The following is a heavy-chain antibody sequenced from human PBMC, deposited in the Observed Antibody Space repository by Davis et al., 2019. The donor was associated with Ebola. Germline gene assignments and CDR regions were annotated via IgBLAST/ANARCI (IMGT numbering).Heavy chain of an antibody. Sequence: GESLKISCAASGFTFSSYSMNWVRQAPGKGLVWVSRINSDGSSTSYADSVKGRFTISRDNAKNTLYLQMNSLRAEDTAVYYCARDPPVSMGSDAFDVWGRGTMVTVSS. D-gene: IGHD2-8*01. CDR3: ARDPPVSMGSDAFDV. CDR1: GFTFSSYS. CDR2: INSDGSST. V-gene: IGHV3-74*01. J-gene: IGHJ3*01.